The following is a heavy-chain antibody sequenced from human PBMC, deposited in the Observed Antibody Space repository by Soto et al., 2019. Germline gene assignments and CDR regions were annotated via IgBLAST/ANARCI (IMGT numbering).Heavy chain of an antibody. CDR2: IYTSGST. V-gene: IGHV4-4*07. D-gene: IGHD3-10*01. CDR1: GASISVHSYY. J-gene: IGHJ4*02. CDR3: ARSGMAKIKGGFDY. Sequence: SETLSLTCTVSGASISVHSYYWSWIRQPAGKGLEWIGRIYTSGSTNYNPSLKSRVTMSVDTSKNQFSLKLSSVTAADTAVYYCARSGMAKIKGGFDYWGQGTLVTVSS.